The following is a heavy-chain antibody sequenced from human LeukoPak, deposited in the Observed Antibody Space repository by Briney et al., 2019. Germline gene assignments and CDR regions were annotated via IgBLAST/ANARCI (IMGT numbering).Heavy chain of an antibody. CDR2: IHPSGIF. CDR3: ARGRDRSKTGDH. CDR1: GGSCDDYY. Sequence: SETLSHTCAVYGGSCDDYYCSWIRQPPGKGLEWIGEIHPSGIFYHNPSLMSRVTISIDTSKSQFSLRLTSVTAADTAFYYCARGRDRSKTGDHWGQGSLVTVSS. V-gene: IGHV4-34*01. D-gene: IGHD5-24*01. J-gene: IGHJ4*02.